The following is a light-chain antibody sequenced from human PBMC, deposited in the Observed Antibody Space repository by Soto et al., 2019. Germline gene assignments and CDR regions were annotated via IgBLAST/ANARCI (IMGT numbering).Light chain of an antibody. CDR1: QSVGRN. Sequence: QSPGTLSVSPGERVTLSCRPSQSVGRNLAWYQQTPGQAPRLLIYTTSTRAPGIPARFSGSGSGPEFTLTISSLQSEDVAVYYCQQYNNLPDSFGGGTKVEIK. V-gene: IGKV3-15*01. CDR2: TTS. J-gene: IGKJ4*01. CDR3: QQYNNLPDS.